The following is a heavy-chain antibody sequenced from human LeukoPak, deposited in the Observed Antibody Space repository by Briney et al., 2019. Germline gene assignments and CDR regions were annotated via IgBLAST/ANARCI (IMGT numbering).Heavy chain of an antibody. V-gene: IGHV3-66*01. Sequence: GGSLRLSCAASGFTVSSNYMSWVRQAPEKGLEWVSVIYSGGSTYYADSVKGRFTISRDNSKNTLYLQMNSLRAEDTAVYYCASWLRGYSGYVQPDYWGQGTLVTVSS. CDR3: ASWLRGYSGYVQPDY. D-gene: IGHD5-12*01. CDR2: IYSGGST. J-gene: IGHJ4*02. CDR1: GFTVSSNY.